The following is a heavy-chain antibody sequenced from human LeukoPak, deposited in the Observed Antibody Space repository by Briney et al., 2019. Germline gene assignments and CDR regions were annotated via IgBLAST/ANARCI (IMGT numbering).Heavy chain of an antibody. V-gene: IGHV1-69*13. CDR1: GGTFSSYA. CDR3: ARDSKPRYCSSTSCYGSFDY. CDR2: IIPIFGTA. D-gene: IGHD2-2*01. Sequence: SVKVSCKASGGTFSSYAISWVRQAPGQGLEWMGGIIPIFGTANYAQKFQGRVTITADESTSTAYMELSSLRSEDTAVYYCARDSKPRYCSSTSCYGSFDYWSQGTLVTVSS. J-gene: IGHJ4*02.